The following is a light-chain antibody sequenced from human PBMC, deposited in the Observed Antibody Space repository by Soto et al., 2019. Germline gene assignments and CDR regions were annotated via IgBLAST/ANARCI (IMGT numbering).Light chain of an antibody. CDR2: AAS. CDR3: QQSYITLVIT. CDR1: QSISSD. J-gene: IGKJ3*01. Sequence: DIQMTQSPSSLSASVGDRVTITCRASQSISSDLNWYQQKPGKAPKLLIYAASNLQSGVPSRFSGSGSGTDFTLTINSLPPEDFATYYCQQSYITLVITLGPGTKVDIK. V-gene: IGKV1-39*01.